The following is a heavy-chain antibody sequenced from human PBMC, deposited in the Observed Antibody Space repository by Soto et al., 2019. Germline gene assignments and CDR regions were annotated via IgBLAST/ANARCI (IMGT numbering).Heavy chain of an antibody. J-gene: IGHJ6*02. V-gene: IGHV1-8*01. Sequence: ASVKVSCKASGYTFTSYDINWVRQATGQGLEWMGWMNPNSGNTGYAQKFQGRVTVTRNTSISTAYMELSSLRSEDTAVYYCARVAYDILTGYWVYYYYYGMDVWGQGTTVTVSS. CDR2: MNPNSGNT. D-gene: IGHD3-9*01. CDR3: ARVAYDILTGYWVYYYYYGMDV. CDR1: GYTFTSYD.